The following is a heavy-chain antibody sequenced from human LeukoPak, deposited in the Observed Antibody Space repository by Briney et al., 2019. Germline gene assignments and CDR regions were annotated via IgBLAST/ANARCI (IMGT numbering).Heavy chain of an antibody. J-gene: IGHJ4*02. Sequence: SLRLSCAASAFTFSDYNMGWIPHAPGKGLEWVSYVSSSGSTIYYADSVKGRFTISRDNAKNSLYLQMNSLRAEDTAVYYCARDDIAAAGVSFDYWGQGTLVTVSS. V-gene: IGHV3-11*01. CDR1: AFTFSDYN. CDR3: ARDDIAAAGVSFDY. D-gene: IGHD6-13*01. CDR2: VSSSGSTI.